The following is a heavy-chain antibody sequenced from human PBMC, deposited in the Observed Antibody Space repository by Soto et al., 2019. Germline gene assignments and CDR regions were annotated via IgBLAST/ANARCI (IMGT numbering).Heavy chain of an antibody. D-gene: IGHD2-2*01. CDR3: ARGAGYCTSTSCSLGLYYYYMDV. CDR1: GYTFTSYA. V-gene: IGHV1-3*01. CDR2: INAGNGNT. J-gene: IGHJ6*03. Sequence: QVHLVQSGAEVKKPGASVKISCKASGYTFTSYAMHWVRQAPGQRLEWMGWINAGNGNTKYSQKFQGRVTITRDTSATTAYMEVSNLRSEYTALYYCARGAGYCTSTSCSLGLYYYYMDVWGKGTTVTVSS.